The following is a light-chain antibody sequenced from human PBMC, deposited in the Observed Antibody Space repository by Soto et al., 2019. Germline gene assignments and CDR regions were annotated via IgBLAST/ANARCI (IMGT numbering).Light chain of an antibody. CDR1: QSISSR. V-gene: IGKV1-5*01. Sequence: DIQMTQSPSTLSASVGDRVTITCRASQSISSRLAWYQQKPGKAPKFLIYDASSLESGVPSRFTGSGSGTEFTLTISSLQPDDFATYYCQQYNSYSYTFGQGTKLEIK. J-gene: IGKJ2*01. CDR2: DAS. CDR3: QQYNSYSYT.